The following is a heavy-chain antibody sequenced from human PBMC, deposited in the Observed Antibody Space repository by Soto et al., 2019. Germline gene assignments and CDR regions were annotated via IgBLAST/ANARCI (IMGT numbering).Heavy chain of an antibody. D-gene: IGHD1-26*01. CDR2: ISGSGGST. J-gene: IGHJ6*03. CDR1: GFTFSSYA. Sequence: GGSLRLSCAASGFTFSSYAMSLVRQAPGKGLEWVSAISGSGGSTYYADSVKGRFTISRDSSKNTLYMKMNGLRGDDKAVSYCAKECESYFGYMDVWGKGSTVTV. CDR3: AKECESYFGYMDV. V-gene: IGHV3-23*01.